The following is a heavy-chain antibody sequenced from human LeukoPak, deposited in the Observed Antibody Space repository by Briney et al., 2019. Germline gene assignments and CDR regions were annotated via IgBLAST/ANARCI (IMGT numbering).Heavy chain of an antibody. CDR2: IPYDGSNK. Sequence: GGSLRLSCAAFGFTFSSYGMHWVRQGPGKGLEWVAYIPYDGSNKYYAESMKGRFTISRDNSKNTLYLQMNSLRPEDTAVYYCAKDWNLYGAGVYYNSWGYWGQGTLVTVSS. CDR3: AKDWNLYGAGVYYNSWGY. V-gene: IGHV3-30*02. J-gene: IGHJ4*02. D-gene: IGHD3-10*01. CDR1: GFTFSSYG.